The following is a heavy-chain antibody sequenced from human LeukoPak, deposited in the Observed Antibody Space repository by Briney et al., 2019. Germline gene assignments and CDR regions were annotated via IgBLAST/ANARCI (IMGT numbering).Heavy chain of an antibody. CDR2: SDPEDGER. CDR1: GPTLRDLS. J-gene: IGHJ4*02. Sequence: ASVKVSCKVSGPTLRDLSIHWLRQPPGKGLEWLGGSDPEDGERIYAQMFQGRVTMTEDTSIDTAYMELSSLRSEDPAVYYWLAGFTTMAVDYCGFWGQGNLVTVSP. V-gene: IGHV1-24*01. D-gene: IGHD5-18*01. CDR3: LAGFTTMAVDYCGF.